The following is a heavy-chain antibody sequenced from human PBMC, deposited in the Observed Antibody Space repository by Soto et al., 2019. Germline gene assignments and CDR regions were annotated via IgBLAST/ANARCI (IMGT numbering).Heavy chain of an antibody. D-gene: IGHD3-9*01. J-gene: IGHJ4*02. V-gene: IGHV3-66*01. CDR1: GITVSSNY. Sequence: GGSRRLSCAASGITVSSNYMSWVRQDPGKGLEWVSVIYSGGSTYYADSVKGRFTISRDNSKNTLYLQMNSLRAEDTAVYYCARAHEYYDILTGFDYWGQGTLVTVSS. CDR2: IYSGGST. CDR3: ARAHEYYDILTGFDY.